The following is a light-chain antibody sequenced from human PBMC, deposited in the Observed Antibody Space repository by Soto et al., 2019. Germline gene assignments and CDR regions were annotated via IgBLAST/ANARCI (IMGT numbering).Light chain of an antibody. V-gene: IGKV1-5*01. CDR2: DAS. Sequence: DIQMTQSPSPLSASVGDRVTITCRASQSISSWLAWYQQKPGKAPKLLIYDASSLESGVPSRFSGSGSGTEFTLTISSLQPDDFATYYCQQYNSYSITFGGGTKVEIK. CDR3: QQYNSYSIT. J-gene: IGKJ4*01. CDR1: QSISSW.